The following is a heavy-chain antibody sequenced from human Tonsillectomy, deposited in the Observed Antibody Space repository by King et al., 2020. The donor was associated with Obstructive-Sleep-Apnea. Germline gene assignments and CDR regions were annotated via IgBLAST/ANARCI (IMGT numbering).Heavy chain of an antibody. V-gene: IGHV3-30-3*01. CDR1: GFTFSSYA. CDR2: VSYDGRMK. J-gene: IGHJ4*02. CDR3: ARGDYYDILTRLDY. Sequence: VQLVESGGGVVQPGRSLRLSCAASGFTFSSYAMQWVRLAPGEGLECGAVVSYDGRMKYYADSVKGRFTISRDNSKNTLYLQMNSLRAEDTAVYYCARGDYYDILTRLDYWGQGTLVTVSS. D-gene: IGHD3-9*01.